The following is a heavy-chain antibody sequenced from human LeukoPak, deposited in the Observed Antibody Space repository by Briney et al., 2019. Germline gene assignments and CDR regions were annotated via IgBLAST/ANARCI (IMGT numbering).Heavy chain of an antibody. Sequence: GGSLRLSCAASGFTLRTYRMYCARQFPGKGLEWVSYISNIGSTIYYADSVKGRTTISRDNAKNSLYLQMNSLRAEDTAVYYCARGPYSSSNYFDYWGQGTLVTVSS. CDR2: ISNIGSTI. J-gene: IGHJ4*02. V-gene: IGHV3-48*01. CDR3: ARGPYSSSNYFDY. CDR1: GFTLRTYR. D-gene: IGHD6-6*01.